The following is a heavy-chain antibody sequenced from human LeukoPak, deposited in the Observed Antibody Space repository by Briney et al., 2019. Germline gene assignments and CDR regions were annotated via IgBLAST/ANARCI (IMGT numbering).Heavy chain of an antibody. Sequence: GGSLRLSCVGSGITFSSYWMNWVRQAPGKGLEWVSSISSSSSYIYYADSVKGRFTISRDSAKNSLYLQMNSLRAEDTAVYYCARDQVVPAAKDYYYYYGMDVWGQGTTVTVSS. CDR1: GITFSSYW. D-gene: IGHD2-2*01. CDR2: ISSSSSYI. J-gene: IGHJ6*02. V-gene: IGHV3-21*01. CDR3: ARDQVVPAAKDYYYYYGMDV.